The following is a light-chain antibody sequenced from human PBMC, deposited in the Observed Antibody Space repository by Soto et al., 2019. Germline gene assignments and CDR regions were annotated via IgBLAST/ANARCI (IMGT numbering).Light chain of an antibody. J-gene: IGKJ4*01. Sequence: IQITQSPSTLSASVGDRVTITCRASQSISTWLAWYQQKPGRAPKLLIYDSSSLESGVPSRFSGSGSGTEFSLTISSLQPDDFATYYCMQTLHNPLTFGGGTKVDIK. CDR2: DSS. V-gene: IGKV1-5*01. CDR3: MQTLHNPLT. CDR1: QSISTW.